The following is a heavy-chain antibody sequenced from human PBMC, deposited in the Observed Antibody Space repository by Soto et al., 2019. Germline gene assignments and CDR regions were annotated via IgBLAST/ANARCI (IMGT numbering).Heavy chain of an antibody. D-gene: IGHD6-19*01. CDR1: GGSITSTTYY. V-gene: IGHV4-39*01. CDR2: IYYTGST. CDR3: ATPRVYSGGWCLDF. Sequence: SETLSLTCSVSGGSITSTTYYWGWIRQPPGKGLEWIGNIYYTGSTYYNPSLKSRVTISVDTSKNQFSLKLSSVTAADTAVYYCATPRVYSGGWCLDFWGQGILVTVSS. J-gene: IGHJ4*02.